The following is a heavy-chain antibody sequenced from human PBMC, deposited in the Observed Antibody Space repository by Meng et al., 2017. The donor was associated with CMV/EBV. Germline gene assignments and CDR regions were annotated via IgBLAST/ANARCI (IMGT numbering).Heavy chain of an antibody. V-gene: IGHV3-30*02. CDR3: ANRWFSYDSSGYPLPYYYYGMDV. J-gene: IGHJ6*02. D-gene: IGHD3-22*01. CDR2: IRYDGSNK. Sequence: GTLSLTCAASGFTFSSYGMHWVRQAPGKGLEWVAFIRYDGSNKYYADSVKGRFTISRDNSKNTLYLQMNSLRAEDTAVYYCANRWFSYDSSGYPLPYYYYGMDVWGQGTTVTVSS. CDR1: GFTFSSYG.